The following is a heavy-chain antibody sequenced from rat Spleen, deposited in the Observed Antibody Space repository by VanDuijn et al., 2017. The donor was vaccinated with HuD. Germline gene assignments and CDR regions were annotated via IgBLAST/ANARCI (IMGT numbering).Heavy chain of an antibody. D-gene: IGHD4-2*01. V-gene: IGHV3-3*01. J-gene: IGHJ4*01. CDR3: ARSGVDYYVMDA. Sequence: EVQLQESGPGLVKPSQSLSLTCSVTGYSITSSYRWNWIRKFPGNKLEWMGYINSAGSTNYNPSLKSRISITRDTSKNQFFLQVNSVTTEDTATYYCARSGVDYYVMDAWGQGASVTVSS. CDR1: GYSITSSYR. CDR2: INSAGST.